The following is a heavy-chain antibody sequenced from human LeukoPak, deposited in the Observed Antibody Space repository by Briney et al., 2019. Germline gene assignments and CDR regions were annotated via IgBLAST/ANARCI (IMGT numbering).Heavy chain of an antibody. V-gene: IGHV5-51*01. CDR3: ARHGDTGTYPGGY. CDR1: GYSFISYW. CDR2: IYPSDLDT. Sequence: GASVKISCKASGYSFISYWIGWVRQMPGKGLEWMGIIYPSDLDTKYSPSFQGQVTISVDKSTNTAYLQWSSLKASDTAMYYCARHGDTGTYPGGYWGQGTLVTVSS. D-gene: IGHD1-26*01. J-gene: IGHJ4*02.